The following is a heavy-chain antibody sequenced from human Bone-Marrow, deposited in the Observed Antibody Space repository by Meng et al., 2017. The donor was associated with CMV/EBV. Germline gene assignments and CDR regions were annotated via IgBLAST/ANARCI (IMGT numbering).Heavy chain of an antibody. CDR2: INGSGST. CDR1: GHSITSDYF. V-gene: IGHV4-38-2*01. Sequence: GSLRLSCRVSGHSITSDYFWGWVRQPPGKGLEWIGINGSGSTYYNPSLKSRVAISVDTSGTQFSLTLTSVTAADTAVYYCVRHIIVVPARGYGVDVWGQGPTVTVSS. D-gene: IGHD2-2*01. J-gene: IGHJ6*02. CDR3: VRHIIVVPARGYGVDV.